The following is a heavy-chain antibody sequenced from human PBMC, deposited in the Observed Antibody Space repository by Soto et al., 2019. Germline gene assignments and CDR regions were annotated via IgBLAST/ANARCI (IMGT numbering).Heavy chain of an antibody. CDR1: GYIFTGYY. Sequence: QVQLLQSGAELKKPGASVKVSCKASGYIFTGYYMHWVRQAPGQGLAWMGWINPNSGDTNYTQKFQGWVTMTRDTSISTAYMELSRLRSDDTAVYYCATSRISIAVAGETEYYFDYWGQGTLVTVSS. J-gene: IGHJ4*02. CDR3: ATSRISIAVAGETEYYFDY. CDR2: INPNSGDT. V-gene: IGHV1-2*04. D-gene: IGHD6-19*01.